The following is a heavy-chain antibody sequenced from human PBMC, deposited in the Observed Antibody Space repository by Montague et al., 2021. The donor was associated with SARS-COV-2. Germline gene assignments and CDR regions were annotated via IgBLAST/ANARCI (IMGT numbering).Heavy chain of an antibody. V-gene: IGHV4-59*13. CDR2: IYYSGST. Sequence: SETLSLTCTVSGGSISSYYWSWIRQPPRKGLEWIGYIYYSGSTNYNPSRKSRVTITVDTSKNQFSLKLSSVTAADTAVYYCAREPDYGEYFDYWGRATLVNVSS. D-gene: IGHD4-17*01. CDR3: AREPDYGEYFDY. CDR1: GGSISSYY. J-gene: IGHJ4*02.